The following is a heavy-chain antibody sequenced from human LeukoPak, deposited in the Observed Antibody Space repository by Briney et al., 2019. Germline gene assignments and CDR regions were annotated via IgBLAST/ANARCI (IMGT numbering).Heavy chain of an antibody. Sequence: SETLSLTCMVSGVSISNYYWSWIRQSPGKGLEWIGYIYYTGSTNYNPSLKSRVTISIDTPKNQFSLTLSSVTAADTAVYYCARGDGYDTSGYPRYYYYYYMDVWGKGATVTVSS. CDR2: IYYTGST. D-gene: IGHD3-22*01. CDR1: GVSISNYY. V-gene: IGHV4-59*01. CDR3: ARGDGYDTSGYPRYYYYYYMDV. J-gene: IGHJ6*03.